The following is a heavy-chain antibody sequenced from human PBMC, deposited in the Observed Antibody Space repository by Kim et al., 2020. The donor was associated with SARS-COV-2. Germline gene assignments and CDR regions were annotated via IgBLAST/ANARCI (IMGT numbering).Heavy chain of an antibody. CDR2: IYYSGST. J-gene: IGHJ6*02. D-gene: IGHD3-10*01. CDR1: GGSISSYY. Sequence: SETLSLTCTVSGGSISSYYWSWIRQPPGKGLEWIGYIYYSGSTNYNPSLKSRVTISVDTSKNQFSLKLSSVTAADTAVYYCASDRRLWFGEGTDYYYYGMDVWGQGTTVTVSS. CDR3: ASDRRLWFGEGTDYYYYGMDV. V-gene: IGHV4-59*01.